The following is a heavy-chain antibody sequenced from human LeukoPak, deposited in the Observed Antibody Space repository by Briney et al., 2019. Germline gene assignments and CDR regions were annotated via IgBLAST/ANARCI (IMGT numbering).Heavy chain of an antibody. J-gene: IGHJ4*02. CDR3: SRGSGWLSVY. V-gene: IGHV3-49*03. CDR2: ISGGTT. Sequence: GGSLRLSCTASGFTFGDYLMSWFRQAPGKGLEWIGFISGGTTEYAASVKGRFTISRDDSTSIAYLQMNSLTTEDTAVYYRSRGSGWLSVYWGQGTLVTASS. CDR1: GFTFGDYL. D-gene: IGHD6-19*01.